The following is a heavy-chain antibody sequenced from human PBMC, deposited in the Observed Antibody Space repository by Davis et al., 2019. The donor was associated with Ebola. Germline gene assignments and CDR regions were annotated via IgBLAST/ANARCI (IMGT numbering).Heavy chain of an antibody. D-gene: IGHD1-26*01. CDR3: VRDLGRYDDH. J-gene: IGHJ4*02. CDR1: GGTFSTYD. V-gene: IGHV1-69*04. CDR2: IIPMVGTA. Sequence: AASVKVSCKASGGTFSTYDINWVRQPPGHGLEWMGRIIPMVGTATYAQKFQGRVTITEDKSTRTAYMEMRGLRSEDTAVYYCVRDLGRYDDHWGQGTLVTVSS.